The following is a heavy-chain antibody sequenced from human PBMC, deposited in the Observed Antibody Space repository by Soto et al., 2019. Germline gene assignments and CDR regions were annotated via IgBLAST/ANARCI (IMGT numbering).Heavy chain of an antibody. J-gene: IGHJ6*02. V-gene: IGHV4-34*01. D-gene: IGHD6-19*01. CDR3: ARVRYSSHYYYYYGMDV. CDR2: MNHSGST. CDR1: GGSFSVYY. Sequence: PSETLSLTCAVCGGSFSVYYWSWIRQPPGKGLEWIGEMNHSGSTNYNPSLKSRVTISVDTSKNQFSLKLSSVTAADTAVYYCARVRYSSHYYYYYGMDVWGQGTTVTVSS.